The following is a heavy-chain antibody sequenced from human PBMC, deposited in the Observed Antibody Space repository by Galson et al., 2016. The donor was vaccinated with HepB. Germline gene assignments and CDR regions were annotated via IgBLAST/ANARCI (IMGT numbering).Heavy chain of an antibody. D-gene: IGHD6-13*01. V-gene: IGHV3-74*01. CDR1: GFSFSSSW. J-gene: IGHJ4*02. Sequence: SLRLSCAASGFSFSSSWMHWVRQAPGRGLVWVSRIDRYGSSTGYADSVKGRFTISRDNAKNTLFLHMNSLRVEDTAVCYCASRGSSLYIGWDQGTLVTVSS. CDR3: ASRGSSLYIG. CDR2: IDRYGSST.